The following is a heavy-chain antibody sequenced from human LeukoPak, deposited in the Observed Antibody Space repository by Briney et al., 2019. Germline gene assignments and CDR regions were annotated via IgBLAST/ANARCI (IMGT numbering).Heavy chain of an antibody. CDR2: ISYDGSNK. Sequence: GGSLRLSCAASGFTFSSYAMHWVRQAPGKGLEWVAVISYDGSNKYYADSVKGRFTISRDNSKNTLYLQMNSLRAEDTAVYYCARDGPDCSGGSCYSSGHFDYWGQGTLVTVSS. CDR3: ARDGPDCSGGSCYSSGHFDY. CDR1: GFTFSSYA. V-gene: IGHV3-30*04. J-gene: IGHJ4*02. D-gene: IGHD2-15*01.